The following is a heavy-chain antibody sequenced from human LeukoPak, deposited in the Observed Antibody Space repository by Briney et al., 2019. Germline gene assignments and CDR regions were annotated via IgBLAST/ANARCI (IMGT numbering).Heavy chain of an antibody. CDR1: GFTVSSNY. CDR2: FHSGGRT. Sequence: GGSLRLSCAASGFTVSSNYMTWVRQASGGGLEWVSVFHSGGRTYYADSVKGRFTISRDSSKNTLYLQMNSLSAEDTAVYYCARVYGQNAFDIWGQGTMVTVTS. D-gene: IGHD2/OR15-2a*01. CDR3: ARVYGQNAFDI. J-gene: IGHJ3*02. V-gene: IGHV3-66*01.